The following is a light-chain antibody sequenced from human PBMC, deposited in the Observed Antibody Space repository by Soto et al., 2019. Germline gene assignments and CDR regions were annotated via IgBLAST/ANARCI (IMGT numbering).Light chain of an antibody. CDR2: YAS. CDR3: QQYNNWPIT. CDR1: QSVSRN. V-gene: IGKV3D-15*01. J-gene: IGKJ5*01. Sequence: EIVMTQSPATLSVSPGERATLSCRASQSVSRNLAWYQQKPGQAPRLLIYYASTRATGTPARFSGSGSGTKFTLSISSLQSEDFAVYYCQQYNNWPITFGQGTRLEIK.